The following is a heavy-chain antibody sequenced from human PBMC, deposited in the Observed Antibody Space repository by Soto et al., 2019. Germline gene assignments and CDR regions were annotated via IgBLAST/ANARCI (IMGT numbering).Heavy chain of an antibody. CDR3: EKESKYWNYVIGYDY. CDR2: ISGSGGST. CDR1: GFTFSSYA. D-gene: IGHD1-7*01. V-gene: IGHV3-23*01. Sequence: PGGSLRLSCAASGFTFSSYAMSWVRQAPGKGLEWVSAISGSGGSTYYADSVKGRFTISRDNSKNTMYLQMNSLRAEDTAVYYCEKESKYWNYVIGYDYWGQGTMVTVSS. J-gene: IGHJ4*02.